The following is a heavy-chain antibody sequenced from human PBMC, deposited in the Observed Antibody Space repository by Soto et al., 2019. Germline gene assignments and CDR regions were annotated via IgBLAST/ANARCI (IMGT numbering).Heavy chain of an antibody. CDR3: AKGPGIVVGETIGALDM. V-gene: IGHV3-15*01. CDR1: GFTFNNAW. CDR2: IKTIFDGGTT. J-gene: IGHJ3*02. D-gene: IGHD1-26*01. Sequence: PGGSLRLSCTASGFTFNNAWMTWVRQAPGKGLEWVGRIKTIFDGGTTDYAAPVRGRCSILRDDSKNTLYLEMNSLKTEDTGVYYCAKGPGIVVGETIGALDMWGQGTMVTVSS.